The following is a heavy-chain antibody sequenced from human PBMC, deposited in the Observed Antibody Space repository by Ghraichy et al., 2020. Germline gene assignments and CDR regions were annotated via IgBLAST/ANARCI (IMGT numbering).Heavy chain of an antibody. D-gene: IGHD3-10*02. V-gene: IGHV4-59*01. J-gene: IGHJ4*02. Sequence: ETLSLTCTVSGGSISSYYWSWIRQPPGKGLEWIGYIYYSGSTNYNPSLKSRVTISVDTSKNQFSLKLSSVTAADTAVYYCARAYVGGYYFDYWGQGTLVTVSS. CDR3: ARAYVGGYYFDY. CDR1: GGSISSYY. CDR2: IYYSGST.